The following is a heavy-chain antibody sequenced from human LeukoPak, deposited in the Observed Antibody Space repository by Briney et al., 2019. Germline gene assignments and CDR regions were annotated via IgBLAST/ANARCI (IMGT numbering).Heavy chain of an antibody. V-gene: IGHV3-30*18. CDR1: GFIFNTYD. CDR2: ILSDGGGD. Sequence: GGSLRLSCAASGFIFNTYDIHWVREAPGKGGEWVAAILSDGGGDLCADSVRGRFTISRDNSKNTLYLQMNGRRGEDTAVYYCAKTVGANKNYFDYWGQGTLVTVSS. D-gene: IGHD1-26*01. CDR3: AKTVGANKNYFDY. J-gene: IGHJ4*02.